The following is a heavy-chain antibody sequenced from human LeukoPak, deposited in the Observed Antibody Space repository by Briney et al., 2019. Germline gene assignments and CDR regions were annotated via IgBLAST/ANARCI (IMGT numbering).Heavy chain of an antibody. CDR1: GFTVSSNY. J-gene: IGHJ4*02. CDR2: IYSGGST. D-gene: IGHD3/OR15-3a*01. V-gene: IGHV3-53*01. CDR3: ARGMLQMDWLFSPPSRPLDY. Sequence: GGSLRLSCAASGFTVSSNYMSWVRQAPGKGLEWVSVIYSGGSTYYADSVKGRFTISRNNSKNTLYLQMNSLRAEDTAVYYCARGMLQMDWLFSPPSRPLDYWGQGTLVTVSS.